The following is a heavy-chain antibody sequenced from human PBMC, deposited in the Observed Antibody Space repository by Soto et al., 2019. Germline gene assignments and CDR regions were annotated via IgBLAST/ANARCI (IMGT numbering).Heavy chain of an antibody. CDR1: GFAFSSYT. V-gene: IGHV3-21*01. J-gene: IGHJ6*02. CDR3: KRDRILNGMDV. D-gene: IGHD3-9*01. CDR2: ISSSSTYI. Sequence: GGSXRLSCAASGFAFSSYTMNWVRQAPGKGLEWVSSISSSSTYIYDGDSVKGRFTISRDNARNSVFLQMNSLRVEDSDVYFCKRDRILNGMDVWGQGTTVTVSS.